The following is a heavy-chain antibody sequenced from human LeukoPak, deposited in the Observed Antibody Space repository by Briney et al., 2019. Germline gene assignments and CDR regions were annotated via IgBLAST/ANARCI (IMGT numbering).Heavy chain of an antibody. CDR1: GFTFSDYY. CDR2: ISSSGSTI. Sequence: GGSLRLSCAASGFTFSDYYMSWIRQAPGKGLEWVSYISSSGSTIYYADSVKGRFTISRDNAKNSLYLQMNSLRAEDTAAYYCAKGSYYDFWSGYYYYYYMDVWGKGTTVTVSS. CDR3: AKGSYYDFWSGYYYYYYMDV. D-gene: IGHD3-3*01. V-gene: IGHV3-11*04. J-gene: IGHJ6*03.